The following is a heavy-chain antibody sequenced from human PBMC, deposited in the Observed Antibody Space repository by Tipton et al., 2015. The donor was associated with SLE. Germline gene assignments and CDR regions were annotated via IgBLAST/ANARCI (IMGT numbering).Heavy chain of an antibody. J-gene: IGHJ1*01. CDR3: ARGEGDIAAAEH. V-gene: IGHV1-69*13. D-gene: IGHD6-13*01. CDR1: GYTFTSYG. CDR2: IIPIFGTA. Sequence: QLVQSGPEVKKPGASVKVSCKASGYTFTSYGISWVRQAPGQGLEWMGGIIPIFGTANYAQKFQGRVTITADESTSTAYMELSSLRSEDTAVYYCARGEGDIAAAEHWGQGTLVTVSS.